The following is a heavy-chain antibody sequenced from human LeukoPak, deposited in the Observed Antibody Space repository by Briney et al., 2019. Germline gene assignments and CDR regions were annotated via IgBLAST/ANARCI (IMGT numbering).Heavy chain of an antibody. Sequence: PSETLSLTCTVSGGSISGSSYYWGWIRQPPGKGLEWIGSIYYSGSTYYNPSLKSRVTISVDTSKNQFSLKLNSVTATDTAVYYCAREDYGDTTSIADYWGQGTLVTVSS. CDR3: AREDYGDTTSIADY. J-gene: IGHJ4*02. CDR2: IYYSGST. CDR1: GGSISGSSYY. V-gene: IGHV4-39*02. D-gene: IGHD4-17*01.